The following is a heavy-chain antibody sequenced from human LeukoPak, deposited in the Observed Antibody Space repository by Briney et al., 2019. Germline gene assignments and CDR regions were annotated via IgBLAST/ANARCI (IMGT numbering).Heavy chain of an antibody. J-gene: IGHJ3*02. D-gene: IGHD3-22*01. CDR3: AKLHRGSYYYDSSGYSGDAFDI. Sequence: GGSLRLSCAASGFTFSSYAMSWVHQAPGKGLEWVSAISGSGGSTYYADSVKGRFTISRDNSKNTLYPQMNSLRAEDTAVYYCAKLHRGSYYYDSSGYSGDAFDIWGQGTMVTVSS. CDR2: ISGSGGST. V-gene: IGHV3-23*01. CDR1: GFTFSSYA.